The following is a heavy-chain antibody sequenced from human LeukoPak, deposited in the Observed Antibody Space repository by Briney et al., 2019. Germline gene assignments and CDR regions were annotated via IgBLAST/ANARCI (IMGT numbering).Heavy chain of an antibody. V-gene: IGHV3-48*01. CDR2: ISSSSSTI. CDR3: AKLHYDTSGYTDY. D-gene: IGHD3-22*01. Sequence: HPGGSLRLSCAASGFTFSSYSMNWVRQAPGKGLEWVSYISSSSSTIYYADSVKGRFTISRDNSKNTLYLQMNSLRAEDTAIYYCAKLHYDTSGYTDYWGQGTLVTVSS. J-gene: IGHJ4*02. CDR1: GFTFSSYS.